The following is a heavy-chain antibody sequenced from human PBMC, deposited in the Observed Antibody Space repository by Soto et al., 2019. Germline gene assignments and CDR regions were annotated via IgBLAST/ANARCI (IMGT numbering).Heavy chain of an antibody. CDR2: ISYSGST. Sequence: PSDTLSLTCTVSGGSISSYYWSWIRQSPGKGLELIGYISYSGSTKYNPSLKSRVTISVDTSKNQFSLKLSSVTAADTAVYYCSRDRGDTAMPWHYWGQGTLVTVS. D-gene: IGHD5-18*01. J-gene: IGHJ4*02. V-gene: IGHV4-59*01. CDR1: GGSISSYY. CDR3: SRDRGDTAMPWHY.